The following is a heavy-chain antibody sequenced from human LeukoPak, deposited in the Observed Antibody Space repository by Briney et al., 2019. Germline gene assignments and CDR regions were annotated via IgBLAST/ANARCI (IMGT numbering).Heavy chain of an antibody. Sequence: KRGESLKISCKGSGYNFPSYWIAWVRQMPGKGLEWMGVICPGDSDTRYSPSFQGQVTISADKSISTAYLQWSSLKASDTAMYYCARRGSSGYYANDYWGQGTLVTVSS. V-gene: IGHV5-51*01. J-gene: IGHJ4*02. CDR1: GYNFPSYW. D-gene: IGHD6-19*01. CDR3: ARRGSSGYYANDY. CDR2: ICPGDSDT.